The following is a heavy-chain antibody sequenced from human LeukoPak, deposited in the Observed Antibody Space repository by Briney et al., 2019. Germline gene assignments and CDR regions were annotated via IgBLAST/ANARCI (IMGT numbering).Heavy chain of an antibody. CDR3: AREGLGTPFEF. V-gene: IGHV4-39*07. CDR2: IYYSGNT. CDR1: GDSISNTTYY. Sequence: KTSETLSLTCTVSGDSISNTTYYWGWVRQPPGKGLEWIGSIYYSGNTYYNVSLKSRVTMSVDTSKSRFSLKMKSMTAADTAQYYCAREGLGTPFEFWGQGILVTVSS. J-gene: IGHJ4*02. D-gene: IGHD7-27*01.